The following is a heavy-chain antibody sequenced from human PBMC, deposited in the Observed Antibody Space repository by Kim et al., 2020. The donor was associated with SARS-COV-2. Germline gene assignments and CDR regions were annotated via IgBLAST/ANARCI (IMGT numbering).Heavy chain of an antibody. V-gene: IGHV3-30-3*01. CDR3: ARGKGIAAGGGF. D-gene: IGHD6-13*01. CDR2: ISYDGSNK. Sequence: GGSLRLSCAASGFTFSSYAMHWVRQAPGKGLDWVALISYDGSNKYYADSVKGRFTISRDNSKNTLYLQMNSLRAEDTAVYYCARGKGIAAGGGFWGQGTLVTVSS. CDR1: GFTFSSYA. J-gene: IGHJ4*02.